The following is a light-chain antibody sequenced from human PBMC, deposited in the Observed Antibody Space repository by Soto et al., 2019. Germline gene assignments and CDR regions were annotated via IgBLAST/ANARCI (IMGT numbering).Light chain of an antibody. CDR2: EAS. V-gene: IGKV1-12*01. Sequence: DIQMTQSPSSASASVGDRVTITCRASQDISSWLAWYQQKPGKAPVLLIYEASRLQSGVPSRLSGRGSGTDFTLTINSLQPEDFGTYYCQQDITFPFTFGPGTKVDV. CDR3: QQDITFPFT. J-gene: IGKJ3*01. CDR1: QDISSW.